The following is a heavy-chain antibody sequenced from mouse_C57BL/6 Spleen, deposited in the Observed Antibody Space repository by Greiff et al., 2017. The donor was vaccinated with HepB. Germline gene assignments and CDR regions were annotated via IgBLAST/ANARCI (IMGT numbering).Heavy chain of an antibody. Sequence: EVKVEESGGGLVKPGGSLKLSCAASGFTFSDYGMHWVRQAPEKGLEWVAYISSGSSTIYYADTVKGRFTISRDNAKNTLFLQMTSLRSEDTAMYYCARGDGFDVWGTGTTVTVSS. CDR1: GFTFSDYG. CDR3: ARGDGFDV. CDR2: ISSGSSTI. V-gene: IGHV5-17*01. D-gene: IGHD3-3*01. J-gene: IGHJ1*03.